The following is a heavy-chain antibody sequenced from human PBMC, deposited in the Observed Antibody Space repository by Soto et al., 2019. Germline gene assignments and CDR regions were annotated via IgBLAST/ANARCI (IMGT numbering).Heavy chain of an antibody. CDR3: VKDHSVVVPAAIPLDP. J-gene: IGHJ5*02. V-gene: IGHV3-64D*06. D-gene: IGHD2-2*01. CDR2: ISSNGGST. Sequence: GGSLRLSCSASGFTFSSYAMHWVRQAPGKGLEYVSAISSNGGSTYYADSVKGRFTISRDNSKNTLYLQMSSLRAEDTAVYYCVKDHSVVVPAAIPLDPWGQGTLVTVSS. CDR1: GFTFSSYA.